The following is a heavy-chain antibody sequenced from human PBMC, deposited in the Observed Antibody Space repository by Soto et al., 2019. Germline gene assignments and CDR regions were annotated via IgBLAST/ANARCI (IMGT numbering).Heavy chain of an antibody. D-gene: IGHD6-13*01. CDR3: ARDVGIAAAGQHWFDP. Sequence: QVQLQESGPGLVKPSETLSLTCTVSGGSISSYYWSWIRQPPGKGLEWIGYIYYSGSTNYNPSLKSRVTISVDTSKNQFSLKLSSVTAADTAVYYCARDVGIAAAGQHWFDPWGQGTLVTVSS. CDR1: GGSISSYY. J-gene: IGHJ5*02. V-gene: IGHV4-59*01. CDR2: IYYSGST.